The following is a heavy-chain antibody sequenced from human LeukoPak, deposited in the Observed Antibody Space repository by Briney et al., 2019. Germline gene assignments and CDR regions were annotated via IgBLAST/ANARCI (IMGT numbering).Heavy chain of an antibody. CDR2: IYYSGST. Sequence: PSETLSLTCTVSGGSNSSYYWSWIRQPPGKGLEWIGYIYYSGSTNYNPSLKSRVTISVDTSKNQFSLKLSSVTAADTAVYYCARHLYYDSSGTFDYWGQGTLVTVSS. CDR1: GGSNSSYY. CDR3: ARHLYYDSSGTFDY. D-gene: IGHD3-22*01. V-gene: IGHV4-59*08. J-gene: IGHJ4*02.